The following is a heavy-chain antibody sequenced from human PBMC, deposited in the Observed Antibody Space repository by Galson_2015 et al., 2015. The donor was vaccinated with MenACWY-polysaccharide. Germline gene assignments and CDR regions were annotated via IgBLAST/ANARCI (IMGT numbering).Heavy chain of an antibody. CDR3: VKAHETSGWNRGPGY. CDR2: ISIDGRNT. Sequence: SLKLSCAASGFTLSAYTMSWIRQAPGKGLEWVTVISIDGRNTYYADPVKGRFTISRDNSKNTLFLQMNGLTAEDTAVYYCVKAHETSGWNRGPGYWGQGTLVTVSS. CDR1: GFTLSAYT. J-gene: IGHJ4*02. D-gene: IGHD6-19*01. V-gene: IGHV3-23*01.